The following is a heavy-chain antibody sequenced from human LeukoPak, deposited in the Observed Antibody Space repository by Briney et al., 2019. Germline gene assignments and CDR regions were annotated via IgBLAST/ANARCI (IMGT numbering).Heavy chain of an antibody. CDR1: GGSISSSSYY. D-gene: IGHD4-17*01. V-gene: IGHV4-39*07. CDR2: IYYSGST. CDR3: ARDRGPVTTFCFDY. J-gene: IGHJ4*02. Sequence: SETLSLTCTVSGGSISSSSYYWGWIRQPPGKGLEWIGSIYYSGSTYYNPSLKSRVTISVDTSKNQFSLKLSSVTAADTAVYYCARDRGPVTTFCFDYWGQGTLVTVSS.